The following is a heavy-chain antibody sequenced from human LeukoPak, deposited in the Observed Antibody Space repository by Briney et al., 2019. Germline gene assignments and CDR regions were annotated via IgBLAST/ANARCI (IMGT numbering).Heavy chain of an antibody. CDR3: TDWDAARFDY. J-gene: IGHJ4*02. V-gene: IGHV3-15*01. CDR2: IFSKTDGGAT. Sequence: GGSLRLSCAASGFTFTNASMNWVRQPPGKGLEWVWGIFSKTDGGATDYDAPVKGRFIISRDDSKNPLYLQMNSLQTEDTAVYYCTDWDAARFDYWGQGSLVTVSS. D-gene: IGHD1-1*01. CDR1: GFTFTNAS.